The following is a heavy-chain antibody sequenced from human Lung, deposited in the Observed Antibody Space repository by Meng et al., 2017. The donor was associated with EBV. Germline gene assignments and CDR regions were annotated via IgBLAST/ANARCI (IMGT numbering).Heavy chain of an antibody. CDR2: IYWDDDK. Sequence: QVNVKESGPRLLKPSQTLPLTCAVSGVSLSTSEGGVGWIRQPTGMALKWLAVIYWDDDKRYSPSLKSRLTITKDTSKNQVVLTLTNIDPVDVATYYWADRHRLRDFDYWGQGTLVTVSS. D-gene: IGHD5/OR15-5a*01. CDR3: ADRHRLRDFDY. CDR1: GVSLSTSEGG. J-gene: IGHJ4*02. V-gene: IGHV2-5*02.